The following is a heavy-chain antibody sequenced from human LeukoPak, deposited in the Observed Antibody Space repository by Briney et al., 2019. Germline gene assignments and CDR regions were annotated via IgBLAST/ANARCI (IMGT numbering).Heavy chain of an antibody. CDR2: INPSGGST. Sequence: ASVKVSCEASGYTFTSYYMHWVRQAPGQGLEWMGIINPSGGSTSYAQKFQGRATMTRDTSTSTVYMELSSLRSEDTAVYYCARELAGDYYDSSGYYPFDYWGQGTLVTVSS. V-gene: IGHV1-46*01. CDR3: ARELAGDYYDSSGYYPFDY. J-gene: IGHJ4*02. CDR1: GYTFTSYY. D-gene: IGHD3-22*01.